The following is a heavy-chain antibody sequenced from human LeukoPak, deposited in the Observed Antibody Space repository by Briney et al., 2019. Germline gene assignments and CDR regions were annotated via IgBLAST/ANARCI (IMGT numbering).Heavy chain of an antibody. D-gene: IGHD3-3*01. CDR3: ARGTVLRLLEWRVDLDP. CDR2: ISAYNGNT. V-gene: IGHV1-18*01. CDR1: GYTFTSYG. Sequence: ASVKVSCKASGYTFTSYGISWVRQAPGQGLEWMGWISAYNGNTNYAQKLQGRVTTTTDTSTSTAYMELRSLRSDDTAVYYCARGTVLRLLEWRVDLDPWGQGTLVTVSS. J-gene: IGHJ5*02.